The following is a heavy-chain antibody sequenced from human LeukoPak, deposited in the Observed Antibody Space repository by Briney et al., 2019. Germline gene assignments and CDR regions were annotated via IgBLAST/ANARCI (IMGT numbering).Heavy chain of an antibody. CDR2: IYYSGIT. CDR3: ASLNPWWGSGWYDI. Sequence: PSETLSLTCTVSGGSISGYYWSWIRQPPGKGLEWIGYIYYSGITNYNPSLKSRVTLSVDTSKNQFSLKLSSVTAADTAVYYCASLNPWWGSGWYDIWGQGTMVTVSS. D-gene: IGHD6-19*01. V-gene: IGHV4-59*01. J-gene: IGHJ3*02. CDR1: GGSISGYY.